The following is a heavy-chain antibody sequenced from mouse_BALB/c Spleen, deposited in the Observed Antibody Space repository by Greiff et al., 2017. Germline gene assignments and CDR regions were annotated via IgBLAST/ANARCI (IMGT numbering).Heavy chain of an antibody. CDR3: ARGYGSGYWYLDV. CDR1: GYTFTDYN. CDR2: IYPYNGGT. V-gene: IGHV1S29*02. Sequence: EVQLQQSGPELVKPGASVKISCKASGYTFTDYNMHWVKQSHGKSLEWIGYIYPYNGGTGYNQKFKSKATLTVDNSSSTAYLELRSLTSEDAAVYYCARGYGSGYWYLDVWGAGTTVTVSS. J-gene: IGHJ1*01. D-gene: IGHD1-1*01.